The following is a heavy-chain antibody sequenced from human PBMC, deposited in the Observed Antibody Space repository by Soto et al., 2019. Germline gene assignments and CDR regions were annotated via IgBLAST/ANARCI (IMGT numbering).Heavy chain of an antibody. J-gene: IGHJ4*02. V-gene: IGHV3-21*06. CDR1: GFTFTRYS. Sequence: GGSMRLSCAASGFTFTRYSMNFFRHSPGKGLEWVSSISSTTNYIYYGDSMKGRFTISRDNAKNSLYLEMNSLRAEDTAVYYCARGSEDLTSNFDYWGQGTLVTVSS. CDR3: ARGSEDLTSNFDY. CDR2: ISSTTNYI.